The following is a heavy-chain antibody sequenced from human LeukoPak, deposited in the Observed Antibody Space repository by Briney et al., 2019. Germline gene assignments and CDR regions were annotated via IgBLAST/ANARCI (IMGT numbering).Heavy chain of an antibody. Sequence: PSETLSLTCTVSGGSISSSSYYWGWIRQPPGKGLEWLGSIYYSGSTYYNPSLKSRVTISVDTSKNQFSLKLSSVTAADTAVYYCARQGTVTTYYYYYYGMDVWGQGATVTVSS. CDR3: ARQGTVTTYYYYYYGMDV. CDR2: IYYSGST. CDR1: GGSISSSSYY. V-gene: IGHV4-39*01. D-gene: IGHD4-17*01. J-gene: IGHJ6*02.